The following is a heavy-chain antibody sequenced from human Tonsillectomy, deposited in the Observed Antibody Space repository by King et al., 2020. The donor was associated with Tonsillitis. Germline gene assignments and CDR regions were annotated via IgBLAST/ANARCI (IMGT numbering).Heavy chain of an antibody. Sequence: QLVQSGAEVKKPGSSVKVSCKASGGTFSSYAISWVRQAPGQGLEWMGGIIPIFGTANYAQKFQGRVTITADESTSTAYMELSSLRSEDAAVYYCASSTMIVVVTFFDYWGQGTLVTVSS. CDR2: IIPIFGTA. CDR3: ASSTMIVVVTFFDY. J-gene: IGHJ4*02. V-gene: IGHV1-69*12. D-gene: IGHD3-22*01. CDR1: GGTFSSYA.